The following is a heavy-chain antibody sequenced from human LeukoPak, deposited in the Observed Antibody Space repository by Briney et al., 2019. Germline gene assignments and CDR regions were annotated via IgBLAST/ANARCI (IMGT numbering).Heavy chain of an antibody. V-gene: IGHV4-38-2*02. CDR1: GYSISSTYY. D-gene: IGHD6-19*01. CDR2: VFHSGNT. Sequence: PSETLSLTCTVSGYSISSTYYWGWIRQPPGEGLEWVGSVFHSGNTYYNPSLKSRLTISADTSKNQFSLTLTSVTAADTAVYYCARASGGWSFDYWGQGTLVTVSS. J-gene: IGHJ4*02. CDR3: ARASGGWSFDY.